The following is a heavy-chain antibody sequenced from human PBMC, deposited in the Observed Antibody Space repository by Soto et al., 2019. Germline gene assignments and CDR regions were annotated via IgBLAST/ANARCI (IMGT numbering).Heavy chain of an antibody. Sequence: SETLSLTCTVSGGSNSSSSYYWGWIRQPPGKGLEWIGSIYYSGSTYYNPSLKSRVTISVDTSKNQFSLKLSSVTAADTAVYYCATSSSGVNYYYGMDVWGQGTTVTVSS. CDR1: GGSNSSSSYY. D-gene: IGHD6-6*01. CDR2: IYYSGST. CDR3: ATSSSGVNYYYGMDV. V-gene: IGHV4-39*01. J-gene: IGHJ6*02.